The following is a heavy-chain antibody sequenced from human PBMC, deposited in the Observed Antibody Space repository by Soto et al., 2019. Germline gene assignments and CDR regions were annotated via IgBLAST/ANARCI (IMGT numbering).Heavy chain of an antibody. CDR3: ARGIVCTNGVCYTRYYYYGMDV. V-gene: IGHV3-74*01. CDR1: GFTFSSYW. Sequence: GGSLRLSCAASGFTFSSYWMHWVRQAPGRGLVWVSRINSDGSSTSYADSVKGRFTISRDNAKNTLYLQMNSLRAEDTAVYYCARGIVCTNGVCYTRYYYYGMDVWGQGTTVTVSS. J-gene: IGHJ6*02. D-gene: IGHD2-8*01. CDR2: INSDGSST.